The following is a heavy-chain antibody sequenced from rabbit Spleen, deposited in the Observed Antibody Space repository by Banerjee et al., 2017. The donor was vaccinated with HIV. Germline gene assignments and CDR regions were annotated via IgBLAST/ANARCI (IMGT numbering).Heavy chain of an antibody. V-gene: IGHV1S45*01. D-gene: IGHD2-1*01. J-gene: IGHJ4*01. CDR3: ARGSATMTMVITGYYFTL. CDR1: GFSFSNKAV. Sequence: QEQLVESGGGLVKPEGSLKLSCTASGFSFSNKAVMCWVRQAPGKGLEWIACINAATAKPVYATWAKGRFTISRTSSTTVTLRMTSLTAADTATYFCARGSATMTMVITGYYFTLWGQGTLVTVS. CDR2: INAATAKP.